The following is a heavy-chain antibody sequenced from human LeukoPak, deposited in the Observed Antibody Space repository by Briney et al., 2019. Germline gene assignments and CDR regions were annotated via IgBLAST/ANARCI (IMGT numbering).Heavy chain of an antibody. V-gene: IGHV4-39*07. J-gene: IGHJ6*02. CDR3: ARDTITMVRGVIRNGMDV. D-gene: IGHD3-10*01. CDR2: IYYSGST. CDR1: GGSISSSSYY. Sequence: SETLSLTCTVSGGSISSSSYYWGWIRQPPGKGLEWIGSIYYSGSTYYNPSLKSRVTISVDTSKNQFSLKLSSVTAADTAVYYCARDTITMVRGVIRNGMDVWGQGTTVTVSS.